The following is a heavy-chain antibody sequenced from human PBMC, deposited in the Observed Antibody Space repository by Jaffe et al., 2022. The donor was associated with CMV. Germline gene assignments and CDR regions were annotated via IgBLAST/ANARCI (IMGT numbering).Heavy chain of an antibody. J-gene: IGHJ6*03. CDR1: GYTFTSYG. D-gene: IGHD5-12*01. CDR2: ISAYNGNT. Sequence: QVQLVQSGAEVKKPGASVKVSCKASGYTFTSYGISWVRQAPGQGLEWMGWISAYNGNTNYAQKLQGRVTMTTDTSTSTAYMELRSLRSDDTAVYYCARVLRAYSGYGRTSYYYYMDVWGKGTTVTVSS. CDR3: ARVLRAYSGYGRTSYYYYMDV. V-gene: IGHV1-18*04.